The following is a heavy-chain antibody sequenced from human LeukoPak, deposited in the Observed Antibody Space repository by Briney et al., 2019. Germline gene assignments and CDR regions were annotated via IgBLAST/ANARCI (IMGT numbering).Heavy chain of an antibody. CDR2: INSDGSSI. CDR3: ARGRLYSSSWLTGY. Sequence: PGGSLRLSCAASGFTFSSYWMHWVRQAPGKGLVWVSRINSDGSSISYADSVKGRFTISRDNAKNTLYLQMNSLRAEDTAVYYCARGRLYSSSWLTGYWGQGTLVTVSS. CDR1: GFTFSSYW. D-gene: IGHD6-13*01. V-gene: IGHV3-74*01. J-gene: IGHJ4*02.